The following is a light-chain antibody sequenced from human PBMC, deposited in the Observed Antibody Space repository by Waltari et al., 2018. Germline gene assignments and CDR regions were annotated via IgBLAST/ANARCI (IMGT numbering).Light chain of an antibody. Sequence: DIQMNQSPSSLSASVGDRVTITCQANQDIYNSLNWYQQKPGKAPYLLIYGASNLDPGVPSRFSGSGSGTHFTFTISSLQPDDFATYYCQQYDTPLSFGGGTKVAIK. CDR1: QDIYNS. V-gene: IGKV1-33*01. CDR2: GAS. CDR3: QQYDTPLS. J-gene: IGKJ4*01.